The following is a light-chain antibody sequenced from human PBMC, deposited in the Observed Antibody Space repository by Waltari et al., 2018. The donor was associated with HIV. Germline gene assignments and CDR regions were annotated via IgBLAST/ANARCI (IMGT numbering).Light chain of an antibody. CDR1: ALPKHY. V-gene: IGLV3-25*03. CDR3: QSADSSGTFYV. CDR2: KDS. J-gene: IGLJ1*01. Sequence: SYDLTQPPSVSVSPGPTARITYTGDALPKHYAQWYKQKQGQAPVLVIYKDSERPSGIPERFSGSSSGTTVTLTISGVQAEDEADYYCQSADSSGTFYVFGTGTKVTVL.